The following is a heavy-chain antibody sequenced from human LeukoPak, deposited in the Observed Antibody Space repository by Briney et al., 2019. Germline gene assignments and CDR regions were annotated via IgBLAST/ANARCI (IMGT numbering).Heavy chain of an antibody. D-gene: IGHD3-3*01. CDR3: ARGGSDMGHGYDFWSGYYHYYYGMDV. Sequence: GASVKVSCKASGYTFTSYGISWVRQAPGQGLEWMGWMNPNSGNTGYAQKFQGRVTMTRNTSISTAYMELSSLRSEDTAVYYCARGGSDMGHGYDFWSGYYHYYYGMDVWGQGTTVTVSS. CDR2: MNPNSGNT. J-gene: IGHJ6*02. V-gene: IGHV1-8*02. CDR1: GYTFTSYG.